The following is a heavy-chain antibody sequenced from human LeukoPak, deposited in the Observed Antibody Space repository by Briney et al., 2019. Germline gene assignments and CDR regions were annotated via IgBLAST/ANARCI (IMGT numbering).Heavy chain of an antibody. Sequence: GGSLRLSCAASGFTFSSYWMSWVRQAPGKGLEWVANIKQDGSEKYYVDSVKGRFTISRDNAKNSLYLQMNSLRAEDTAVYDCARPATMWLATGDAFDIWGQGTMVTVSS. CDR2: IKQDGSEK. J-gene: IGHJ3*02. CDR3: ARPATMWLATGDAFDI. V-gene: IGHV3-7*01. CDR1: GFTFSSYW. D-gene: IGHD5-12*01.